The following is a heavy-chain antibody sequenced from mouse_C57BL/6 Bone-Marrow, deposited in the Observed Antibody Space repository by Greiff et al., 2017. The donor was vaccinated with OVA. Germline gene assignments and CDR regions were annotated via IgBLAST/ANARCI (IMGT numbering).Heavy chain of an antibody. J-gene: IGHJ3*01. V-gene: IGHV1-69*01. CDR1: GYTFTSYW. CDR3: AREANWDIAY. Sequence: VQLQQSGAELVMPGASVKLSCKASGYTFTSYWMHWVKQRPGQGLEWIGEIDPSDSYTNYNQKFKGKSTLTVDKSSSTAYMQLSSLTSEDSAVYYCAREANWDIAYWGQGTLVTVSA. D-gene: IGHD4-1*01. CDR2: IDPSDSYT.